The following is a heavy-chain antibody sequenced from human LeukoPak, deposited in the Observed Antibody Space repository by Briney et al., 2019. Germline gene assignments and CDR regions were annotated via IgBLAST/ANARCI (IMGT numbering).Heavy chain of an antibody. CDR1: GGSISSSSYY. D-gene: IGHD1-26*01. Sequence: SETLSLTCTVSGGSISSSSYYWGWIRQPPGKGLEWIGSIYYSGSTYYNPSLKSRVTISVDTSKNQFSLKLSSVTAADTAVYYCARHSGNPPKAGAKSTRRAFDIWGQGTMVTVSS. V-gene: IGHV4-39*01. CDR3: ARHSGNPPKAGAKSTRRAFDI. CDR2: IYYSGST. J-gene: IGHJ3*02.